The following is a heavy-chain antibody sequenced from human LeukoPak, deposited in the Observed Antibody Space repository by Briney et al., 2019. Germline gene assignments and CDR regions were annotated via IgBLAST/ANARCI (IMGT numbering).Heavy chain of an antibody. CDR1: GFTFSSYA. CDR2: ISYDGSNK. Sequence: GGSLRLSCAASGFTFSSYAMHWVRQAPGKGLEWVAVISYDGSNKYYADSVKGRFTTSRDNSKNTLYLQMNSLRAEDTAVYYCARDLEDYGDYWGQGTLVTVSS. D-gene: IGHD3-3*01. J-gene: IGHJ4*02. V-gene: IGHV3-30-3*01. CDR3: ARDLEDYGDY.